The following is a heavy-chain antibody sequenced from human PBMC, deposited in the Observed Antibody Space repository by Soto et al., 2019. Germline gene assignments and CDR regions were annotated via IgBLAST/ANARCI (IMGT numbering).Heavy chain of an antibody. CDR3: ATYLGYCSSTSCQDFDY. CDR1: GGTFSSYA. J-gene: IGHJ4*02. Sequence: QVQLVQSGAEVKKPGSSVKVSCKASGGTFSSYAISWVRQAPGQGLEWMGGIIPIFGTANYAQKFQGRVTITADKSTSTAXMELSSLRSEDTAVYYCATYLGYCSSTSCQDFDYWGQGTLVTVSS. CDR2: IIPIFGTA. V-gene: IGHV1-69*06. D-gene: IGHD2-2*01.